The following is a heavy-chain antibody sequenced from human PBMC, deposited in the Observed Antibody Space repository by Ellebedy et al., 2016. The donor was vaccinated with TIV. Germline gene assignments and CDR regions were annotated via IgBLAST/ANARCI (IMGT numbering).Heavy chain of an antibody. V-gene: IGHV1-2*02. J-gene: IGHJ6*02. Sequence: ASVKVSXXASGYTFTGYYMHWVRQAPGQGLEWMGWINPNSGGTNYAQKFQGRVTMTRDTSISTAYMELSRLRSDDTAVYYCARELPYDMLCMDGWGQGTTVTVSS. CDR3: ARELPYDMLCMDG. CDR1: GYTFTGYY. CDR2: INPNSGGT. D-gene: IGHD3-9*01.